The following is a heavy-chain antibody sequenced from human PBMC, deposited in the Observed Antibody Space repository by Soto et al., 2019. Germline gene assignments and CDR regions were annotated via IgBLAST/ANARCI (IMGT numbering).Heavy chain of an antibody. CDR1: GFTFSSSA. V-gene: IGHV3-23*01. Sequence: GGSLRLSCAASGFTFSSSAMSWVRQAPGKGLEWVSLISVPGGSANYADSVRGRFTISIDNSKNTVYLQMNSLRAEDTAVYYCGGHWHNYWGQGTLVTVSS. J-gene: IGHJ4*02. CDR2: ISVPGGSA. D-gene: IGHD1-1*01. CDR3: GGHWHNY.